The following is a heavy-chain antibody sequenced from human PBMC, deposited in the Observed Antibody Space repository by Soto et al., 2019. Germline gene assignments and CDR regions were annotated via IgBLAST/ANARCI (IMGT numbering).Heavy chain of an antibody. Sequence: QVQLQESGPGLLKPSQTLSLTCTVSGCSISSGGYYWSWIRQHPGKGLEWIGYIYYSGSTYYNPSLNSRVTISIDTSKNQFSLKLSSVTAADTAVYYCAGVRGINVFDYWGQGTLVTVSS. CDR2: IYYSGST. V-gene: IGHV4-31*03. CDR3: AGVRGINVFDY. J-gene: IGHJ4*02. D-gene: IGHD3-10*01. CDR1: GCSISSGGYY.